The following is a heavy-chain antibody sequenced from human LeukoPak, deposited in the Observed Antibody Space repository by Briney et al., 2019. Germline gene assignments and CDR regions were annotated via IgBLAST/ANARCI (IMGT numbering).Heavy chain of an antibody. CDR2: IIPIFGTA. V-gene: IGHV1-69*05. D-gene: IGHD6-13*01. CDR1: GGTFSSYA. CDR3: ASPSYSSSWYPYDAFDI. J-gene: IGHJ3*02. Sequence: SVKVSCKASGGTFSSYAISWVRQAPGQGLEWMGGIIPIFGTANYAQKLQGRVTMTTDTSTSTAYMELRSLRSDDTAVYYCASPSYSSSWYPYDAFDIWGQGTMVTVSS.